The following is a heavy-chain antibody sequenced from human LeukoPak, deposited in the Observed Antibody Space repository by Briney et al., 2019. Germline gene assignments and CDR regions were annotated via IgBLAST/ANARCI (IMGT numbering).Heavy chain of an antibody. V-gene: IGHV3-48*04. CDR3: ARDSRSGSHVGYFDY. CDR1: GFTFSSYS. Sequence: GGSLRLSCAASGFTFSSYSMNWVRQAPGNGLEWVSYISSSSSTIYYADSVKGRFTISRDSAKNSLYLQMNSLRAENTAVYYCARDSRSGSHVGYFDYWGQGTLVTVSS. D-gene: IGHD1-26*01. J-gene: IGHJ4*02. CDR2: ISSSSSTI.